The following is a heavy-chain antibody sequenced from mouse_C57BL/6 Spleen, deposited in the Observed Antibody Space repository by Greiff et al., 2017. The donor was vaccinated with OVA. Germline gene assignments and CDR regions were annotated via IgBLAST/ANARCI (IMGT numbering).Heavy chain of an antibody. J-gene: IGHJ4*01. CDR2: IYPGDGDT. CDR1: GYAFSSSW. CDR3: ARERDYDGYYYAMDY. V-gene: IGHV1-82*01. Sequence: VQLVESGPELVKPGASVKISCKASGYAFSSSWMNWVKQWPGTGLEWIGRIYPGDGDTNYNGRFKGKATLTADKSSSTAYMQLSSLTSEDSAVYFCARERDYDGYYYAMDYWGQGTSVTVSS. D-gene: IGHD2-4*01.